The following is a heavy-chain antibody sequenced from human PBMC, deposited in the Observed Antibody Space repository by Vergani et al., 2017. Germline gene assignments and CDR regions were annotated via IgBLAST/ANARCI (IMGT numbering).Heavy chain of an antibody. J-gene: IGHJ4*02. D-gene: IGHD7-27*01. CDR3: ARESPLTGFFDY. CDR2: VDPEDGET. V-gene: IGHV1-69-2*01. Sequence: DVQLVQSGAEVKKPGTTVKISCKVSGYTLTDYWMHWVQPAPGKGLEWMGAVDPEDGETVYAQKFQGRVTITRDTSTSTVYVEVTSLRSDDTAVYYCARESPLTGFFDYWGQGTLVTVSS. CDR1: GYTLTDYW.